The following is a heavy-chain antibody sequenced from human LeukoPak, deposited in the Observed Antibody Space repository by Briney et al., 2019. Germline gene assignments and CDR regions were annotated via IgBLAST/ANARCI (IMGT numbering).Heavy chain of an antibody. CDR2: ISSSGSTI. V-gene: IGHV3-11*04. D-gene: IGHD3-10*02. CDR1: GFTFSDYY. J-gene: IGHJ6*04. CDR3: AELGITMIGGV. Sequence: GGSLRLSCATSGFTFSDYYFSWIRQAPGKGLEGVSYISSSGSTIYYADSVKGRFTISRDNAKNSLYLQMNSLRAEDTAVYYCAELGITMIGGVWGKGTTVTISS.